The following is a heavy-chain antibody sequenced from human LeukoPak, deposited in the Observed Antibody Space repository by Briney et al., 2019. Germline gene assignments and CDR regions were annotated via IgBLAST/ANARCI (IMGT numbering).Heavy chain of an antibody. Sequence: SGPTLVKPTQTLTLTCTFSGFLLSTSEEGVGWIRQPPGKALEWLALIYWDDDKRYSPSLKSRLTITKDTSKNQVVLTMTNMDPVDTATYYCAHSAFCRGGTCSIYFDYWGQGTLVTVSS. J-gene: IGHJ4*02. CDR3: AHSAFCRGGTCSIYFDY. CDR1: GFLLSTSEEG. D-gene: IGHD2-15*01. V-gene: IGHV2-5*02. CDR2: IYWDDDK.